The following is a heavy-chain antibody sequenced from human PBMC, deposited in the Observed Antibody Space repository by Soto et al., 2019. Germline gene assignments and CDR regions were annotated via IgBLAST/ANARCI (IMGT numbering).Heavy chain of an antibody. V-gene: IGHV3-33*01. Sequence: QAHLVESGGGVVQPGGSLRLSCAASGFTFSSYAMHWVRQAPGKGLEWVALMWYDRSHTYYAESVKGRFNISRDESKNMLFLHMSGLRAEDTAVYYCSRDRSWRTGYYSGFDVWGQGTTVTVS. CDR2: MWYDRSHT. D-gene: IGHD3-9*01. CDR1: GFTFSSYA. J-gene: IGHJ6*02. CDR3: SRDRSWRTGYYSGFDV.